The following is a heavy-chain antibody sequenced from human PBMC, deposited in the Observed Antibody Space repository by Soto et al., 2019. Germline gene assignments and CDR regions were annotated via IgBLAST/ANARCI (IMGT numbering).Heavy chain of an antibody. D-gene: IGHD6-6*01. CDR3: ARRARPDFYYMDV. V-gene: IGHV3-64*01. Sequence: EVQLAESGGGLAQPGGSLRLSCAASGFTLSGYAMDWVRQAPGKGLEYVSGISSNGGGTYYANSVQGRFTISRDNSKNPVYLQMGSLRPEDMAVYYCARRARPDFYYMDVWGKGTTVTVSS. CDR2: ISSNGGGT. J-gene: IGHJ6*03. CDR1: GFTLSGYA.